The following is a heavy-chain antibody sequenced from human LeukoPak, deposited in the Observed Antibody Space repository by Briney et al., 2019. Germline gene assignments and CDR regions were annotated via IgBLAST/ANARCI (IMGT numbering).Heavy chain of an antibody. D-gene: IGHD2-21*02. V-gene: IGHV4-59*01. CDR1: GGSISSYY. J-gene: IGHJ6*03. Sequence: SETLSLTCTVSGGSISSYYWSWIRQPPGKGLGWVGYIYYSGSTNYNPSLKSRVTISVDTSKNQFSLKLSSVTAADTAVYYCARGVVVVTATDYYYYYYMDVWGKGTTVTISS. CDR3: ARGVVVVTATDYYYYYYMDV. CDR2: IYYSGST.